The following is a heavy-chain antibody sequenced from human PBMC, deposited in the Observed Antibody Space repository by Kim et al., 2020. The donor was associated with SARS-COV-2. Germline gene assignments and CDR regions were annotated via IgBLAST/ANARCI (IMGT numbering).Heavy chain of an antibody. J-gene: IGHJ3*01. V-gene: IGHV4-39*01. CDR2: IYYSGST. CDR1: GGSISSSSYY. Sequence: SETLSLTCTVSGGSISSSSYYWGWIRQPPGKGLEWIGSIYYSGSTYYNPSLKSRVTISVDTSKNQFSLKLSSVTAADTAVYYCARTSTCGGGWDSTLDA. CDR3: ARTSTCGGGWDSTLDA. D-gene: IGHD6-19*01.